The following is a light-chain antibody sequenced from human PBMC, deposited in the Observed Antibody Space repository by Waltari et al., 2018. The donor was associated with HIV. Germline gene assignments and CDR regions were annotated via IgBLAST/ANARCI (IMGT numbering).Light chain of an antibody. J-gene: IGLJ2*01. Sequence: QSALTQSPSASGSPGQSVTISCTGTNSDIGGYNYVSWYQHHPGKAPKLVISEVTTRPSGVPDRFSGSKSGTTASLTVSGLQAEDEADYYCSSYADRNGFYVVFGGGTRLTVL. V-gene: IGLV2-8*01. CDR3: SSYADRNGFYVV. CDR1: NSDIGGYNY. CDR2: EVT.